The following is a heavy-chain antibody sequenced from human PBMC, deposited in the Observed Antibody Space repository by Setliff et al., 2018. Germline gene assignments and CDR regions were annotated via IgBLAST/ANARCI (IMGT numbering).Heavy chain of an antibody. D-gene: IGHD6-13*01. J-gene: IGHJ4*02. CDR3: ARAVAAAGN. CDR1: GFTFSSYT. V-gene: IGHV3-21*01. Sequence: GGSLRLSCAASGFTFSSYTMNWVRQAPGKGPEWVSSISSSSSFIYYADSVKGRFTISRDNAKNSLFLQMNSLRAEDTAVYYCARAVAAAGNWGQGTLVTVSS. CDR2: ISSSSSFI.